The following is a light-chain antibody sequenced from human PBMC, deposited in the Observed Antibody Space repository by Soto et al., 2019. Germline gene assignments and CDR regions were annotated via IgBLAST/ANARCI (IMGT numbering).Light chain of an antibody. CDR2: WAS. V-gene: IGKV4-1*01. CDR1: RSLFYSPHNKSY. Sequence: DIVMTQSPDFLAVSLGERATINCTSGRSLFYSPHNKSYLAWYQQKVGQPPQMLIYWASTRESGVPDRFRGSGSGTDFTLTISSLQADDVAVYYCQQYYRAPRTFGQGTKVE. J-gene: IGKJ2*01. CDR3: QQYYRAPRT.